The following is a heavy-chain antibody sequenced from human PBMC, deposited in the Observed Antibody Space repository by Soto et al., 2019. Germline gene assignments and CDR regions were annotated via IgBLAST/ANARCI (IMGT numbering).Heavy chain of an antibody. CDR3: ARVTLGDGYNWDYFDY. CDR1: GGSISSYY. J-gene: IGHJ4*02. D-gene: IGHD5-12*01. CDR2: IYYSGST. Sequence: SETLSLTCTVSGGSISSYYWSWIRHPPGKGLEWIGYIYYSGSTNYNPSLKSRVTISVDTSKNQFSLKLSSVTAADTAVYYCARVTLGDGYNWDYFDYWGQGTLVTVSS. V-gene: IGHV4-59*01.